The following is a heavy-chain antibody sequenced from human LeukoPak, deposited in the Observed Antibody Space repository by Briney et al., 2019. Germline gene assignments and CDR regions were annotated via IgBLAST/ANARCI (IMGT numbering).Heavy chain of an antibody. CDR3: AKGGYSANWRNYFDY. CDR2: ISGSGGST. CDR1: GFTFSSYA. D-gene: IGHD6-13*01. V-gene: IGHV3-23*01. J-gene: IGHJ4*02. Sequence: PGGSLRLSCAASGFTFSSYAMSWVRQAPGKGLEWVSAISGSGGSTYYADSVKGRFTISRDNSKNTLYLQMNSLRAEDTAVYYCAKGGYSANWRNYFDYWGQGTLVTVSS.